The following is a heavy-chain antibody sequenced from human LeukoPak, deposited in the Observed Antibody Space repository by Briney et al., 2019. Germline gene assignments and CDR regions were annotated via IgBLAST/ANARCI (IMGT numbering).Heavy chain of an antibody. J-gene: IGHJ5*02. CDR3: AKDVVPAAVTNWFDP. D-gene: IGHD2-2*01. V-gene: IGHV3-30*07. CDR2: ISYDGSNK. Sequence: GGSLRLSCAASGFTFSSYAMHWVRQAPGKGLEWVAVISYDGSNKYYADSVKGRFTISRDNSKNTLYLQMNSLRAEDTAVYYCAKDVVPAAVTNWFDPWGQGTLVTVSS. CDR1: GFTFSSYA.